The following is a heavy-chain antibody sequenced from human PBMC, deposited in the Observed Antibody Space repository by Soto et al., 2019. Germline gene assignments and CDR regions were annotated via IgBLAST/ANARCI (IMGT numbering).Heavy chain of an antibody. V-gene: IGHV5-10-1*01. Sequence: PGESLKISCKGSGYSFTSYWISWVRQMPGKGLEWMGRIDPSDSYTNHSPSFQGHVTISADKSISTAYLQWSSLKASDTAMYYCARQGVQRSYYYYYYGMDVWGQGTTVTVSS. D-gene: IGHD3-16*01. J-gene: IGHJ6*02. CDR2: IDPSDSYT. CDR3: ARQGVQRSYYYYYYGMDV. CDR1: GYSFTSYW.